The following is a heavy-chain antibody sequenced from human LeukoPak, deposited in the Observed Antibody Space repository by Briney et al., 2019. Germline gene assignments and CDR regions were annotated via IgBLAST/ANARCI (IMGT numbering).Heavy chain of an antibody. J-gene: IGHJ4*02. V-gene: IGHV3-7*04. D-gene: IGHD1-26*01. Sequence: GGSLRLSCAASGFTFSTYWMSWVRQAPGKGLEWVANIKQDGSEKYYVDSVKGRFTISRDNAKNSLYLQINSLRPEDTAVYYCARDGATIVGALHYWGQGTLVTVSS. CDR2: IKQDGSEK. CDR1: GFTFSTYW. CDR3: ARDGATIVGALHY.